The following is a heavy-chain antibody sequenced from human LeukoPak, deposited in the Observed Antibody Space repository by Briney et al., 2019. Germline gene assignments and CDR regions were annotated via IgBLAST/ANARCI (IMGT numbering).Heavy chain of an antibody. J-gene: IGHJ4*02. V-gene: IGHV3-53*01. CDR2: LYSGGWT. CDR1: GFILSDNY. D-gene: IGHD6-13*01. Sequence: GGSLRLSCTASGFILSDNYMNWVRQAPGKGLEWVSVLYSGGWTNYADSVKGRFTISRDNSKNTLYLQMNSLRAEDTDVYFGARGTAQLAAAGLLDSWGQGTLVTVYS. CDR3: ARGTAQLAAAGLLDS.